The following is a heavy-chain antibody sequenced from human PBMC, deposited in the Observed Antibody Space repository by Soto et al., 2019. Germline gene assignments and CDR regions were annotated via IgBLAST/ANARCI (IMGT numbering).Heavy chain of an antibody. CDR2: ILYDGSNE. CDR1: GFTFNTYG. Sequence: PGGSLRLSCAASGFTFNTYGMHWVRQAPGKGLEWVALILYDGSNEYYADSVRGRFTISRDNSRNTLYLQMNSLRSDDTAVYYCARGQVVRGVIAYWGQGTLVTVSS. J-gene: IGHJ4*02. D-gene: IGHD3-10*01. V-gene: IGHV3-30*03. CDR3: ARGQVVRGVIAY.